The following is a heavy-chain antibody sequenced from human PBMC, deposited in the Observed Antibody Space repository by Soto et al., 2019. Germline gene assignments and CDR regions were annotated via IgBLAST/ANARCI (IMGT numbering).Heavy chain of an antibody. Sequence: QLQLQESGPGLVKPSETLSLTCTVSGGSISSSSYYWGWIRQPPGKGAEWIGSIYYSGSTYYNPSLKSRVTISVDTSKNQFSLKLSSVTAADTAGYYCAIQGGYDYDFDYWGQGTLVTVSS. CDR1: GGSISSSSYY. D-gene: IGHD5-12*01. V-gene: IGHV4-39*01. CDR3: AIQGGYDYDFDY. CDR2: IYYSGST. J-gene: IGHJ4*02.